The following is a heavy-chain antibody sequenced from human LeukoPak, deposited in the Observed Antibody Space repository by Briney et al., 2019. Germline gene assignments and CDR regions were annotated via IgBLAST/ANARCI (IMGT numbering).Heavy chain of an antibody. D-gene: IGHD6-13*01. J-gene: IGHJ4*02. CDR3: ARLSNSWPPYYFDY. V-gene: IGHV4-59*02. Sequence: SETLSLTCTVSGGSVSNYYWSWIRQPPGKGLEWIGYIYYSGSTNYDPSLKSRVTISVDTSKNQFSLKLSSVTAADTAVYYCARLSNSWPPYYFDYWGQGTLVTVSS. CDR2: IYYSGST. CDR1: GGSVSNYY.